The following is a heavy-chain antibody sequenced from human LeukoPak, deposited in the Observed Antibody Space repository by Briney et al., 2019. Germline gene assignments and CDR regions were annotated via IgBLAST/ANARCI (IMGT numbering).Heavy chain of an antibody. CDR3: ARDIVAAYYYYGMDV. CDR1: GGSISSGGYY. CDR2: IYYSGST. D-gene: IGHD5-12*01. J-gene: IGHJ6*02. Sequence: SQTLSLTCTVSGGSISSGGYYWSWIRQHPGKGLEWIGSIYYSGSTNYNPSLQGRVTISLDTSKNQFSLKLSSVTAADTAVYYCARDIVAAYYYYGMDVWGQGTTVTVSS. V-gene: IGHV4-31*03.